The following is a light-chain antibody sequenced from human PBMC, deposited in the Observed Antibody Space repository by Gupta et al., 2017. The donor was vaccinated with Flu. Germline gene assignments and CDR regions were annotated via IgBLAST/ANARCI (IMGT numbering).Light chain of an antibody. CDR1: KIGSKK. Sequence: GEKVRITCGGNKIGSKKVHWYQQRPGQAPVLVVYDDSDRPSGIPERLSGSNSGNTATLTISSVEAGDEAEYYCQVWDRDTDYYVFGSGTTVAVL. V-gene: IGLV3-21*02. CDR3: QVWDRDTDYYV. CDR2: DDS. J-gene: IGLJ1*01.